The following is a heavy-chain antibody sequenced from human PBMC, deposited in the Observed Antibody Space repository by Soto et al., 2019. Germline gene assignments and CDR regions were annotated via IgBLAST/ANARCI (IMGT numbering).Heavy chain of an antibody. Sequence: QPGGSLRLSCAASGFTFSSYGMHWVRQAPGKGLEWVAVISYDGSNKYYADSVKGRFTISRDNSKNTLYLQMNSLRAEDTAVYYCATGIAAAGNRAFDIWGQGTMVTVSS. D-gene: IGHD6-13*01. V-gene: IGHV3-30*03. CDR1: GFTFSSYG. J-gene: IGHJ3*02. CDR3: ATGIAAAGNRAFDI. CDR2: ISYDGSNK.